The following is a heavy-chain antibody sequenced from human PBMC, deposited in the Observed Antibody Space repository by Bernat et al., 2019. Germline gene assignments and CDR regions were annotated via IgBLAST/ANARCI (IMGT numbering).Heavy chain of an antibody. D-gene: IGHD4-23*01. CDR1: GFTFSGSA. CDR2: IRSKANSYAT. J-gene: IGHJ6*02. V-gene: IGHV3-73*01. Sequence: VQLVESGGGVVQPGGSLKLSCAASGFTFSGSAMHWVRQASGKGLEWVGRIRSKANSYATAYAASVKGRFTISRDDSKNTAYLQMNSLKTEDTAVYYCTRRQSQGGNSVRVNYYGMDVWGQGTTVTVSS. CDR3: TRRQSQGGNSVRVNYYGMDV.